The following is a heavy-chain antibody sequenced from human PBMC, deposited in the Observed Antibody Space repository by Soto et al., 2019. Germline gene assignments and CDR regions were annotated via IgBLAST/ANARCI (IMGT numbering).Heavy chain of an antibody. Sequence: SETLSLTCAVYGGSFSCYYWSWIRQPPGKGLEWIGEINHSGSTNYNPSLKSRVTISVDTSKNQFSLKLSSVTAADTAVYYCARGRGVTTVAKPLGPHYYGMDVWGQGTTVTVSS. J-gene: IGHJ6*02. CDR1: GGSFSCYY. CDR2: INHSGST. V-gene: IGHV4-34*01. CDR3: ARGRGVTTVAKPLGPHYYGMDV. D-gene: IGHD4-17*01.